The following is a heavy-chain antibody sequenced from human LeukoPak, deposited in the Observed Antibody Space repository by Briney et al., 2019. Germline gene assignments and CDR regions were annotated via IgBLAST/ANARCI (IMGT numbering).Heavy chain of an antibody. CDR3: ARDQEAFDY. CDR1: GYTFTSYA. J-gene: IGHJ4*02. Sequence: ASVKVSCKASGYTFTSYAMHWVRQAPGQRLEWMGMIYPRDGSTSYAQKFQGRVTVTRDTSTSTVHMELSGLRSEDTAVYYCARDQEAFDYWGQGTLVTVSS. CDR2: IYPRDGST. V-gene: IGHV1-46*01.